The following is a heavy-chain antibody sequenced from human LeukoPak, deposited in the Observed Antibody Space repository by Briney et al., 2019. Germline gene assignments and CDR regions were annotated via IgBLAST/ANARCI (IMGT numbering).Heavy chain of an antibody. CDR2: ISAYNGHT. Sequence: ASVKVSCKASGYTFTRYGISWVRQAPGQRLEWMGWISAYNGHTNYTQKLQGRVTMTTDTSTSTAYMELRSLRSDDTAVYFCVRDGHRLYDYYYYMDVWGKGTTVTVSS. J-gene: IGHJ6*03. CDR3: VRDGHRLYDYYYYMDV. D-gene: IGHD2-2*02. V-gene: IGHV1-18*01. CDR1: GYTFTRYG.